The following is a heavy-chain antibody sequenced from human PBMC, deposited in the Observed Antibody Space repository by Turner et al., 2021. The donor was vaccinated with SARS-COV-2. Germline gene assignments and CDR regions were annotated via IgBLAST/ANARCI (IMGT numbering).Heavy chain of an antibody. CDR3: ASRYCSGGSCGWFDP. Sequence: QVQLQESGPGLVKPSGTLSLTCPVSGGSISSSNWWSWVRQPPGKGLEWIGEIYHSGNTNYNPSLKSRVTISVDKSKNQFSLKLSSVTAADTAVYYCASRYCSGGSCGWFDPWGQGTLVTVSS. CDR1: GGSISSSNW. J-gene: IGHJ5*02. V-gene: IGHV4-4*02. CDR2: IYHSGNT. D-gene: IGHD2-15*01.